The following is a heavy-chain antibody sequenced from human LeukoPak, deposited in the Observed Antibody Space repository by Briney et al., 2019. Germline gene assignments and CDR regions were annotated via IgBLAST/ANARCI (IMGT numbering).Heavy chain of an antibody. CDR1: GFTFSGST. D-gene: IGHD6-19*01. V-gene: IGHV3-73*01. CDR3: TSPQADSGATYFRH. CDR2: IRSKANSYAT. Sequence: GGSLKLSCAASGFTFSGSTVHWVRQASGKGLEWIGRIRSKANSYATAYAASVKGRFTISRDDAKNTAYLQMDSLKTEDTAVYYCTSPQADSGATYFRHWGQGTLVTVSS. J-gene: IGHJ1*01.